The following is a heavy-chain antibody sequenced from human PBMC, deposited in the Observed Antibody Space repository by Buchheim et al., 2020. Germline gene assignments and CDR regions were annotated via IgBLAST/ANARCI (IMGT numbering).Heavy chain of an antibody. V-gene: IGHV3-33*01. D-gene: IGHD4-23*01. J-gene: IGHJ4*02. CDR2: IWYDGSNK. CDR1: GFTFSSYG. CDR3: ARDPSSTVVTPDY. Sequence: QVQLVESGGGVVQPGRSLRLSCAASGFTFSSYGMHWVRQAPGKGLEWVAVIWYDGSNKYYADSVKGRFTISRDNSKNRLYLQMNSLRAEDTAVYYCARDPSSTVVTPDYWGQGTL.